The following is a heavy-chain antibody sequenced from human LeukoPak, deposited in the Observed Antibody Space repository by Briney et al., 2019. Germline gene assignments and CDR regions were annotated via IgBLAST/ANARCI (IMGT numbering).Heavy chain of an antibody. D-gene: IGHD2-15*01. CDR1: GFTLDDYA. CDR2: ISGDGGST. J-gene: IGHJ4*02. V-gene: IGHV3-43*02. CDR3: AKDIKDIVVVVAATFDY. Sequence: GGSLRLSCAASGFTLDDYAMHWVRQAPGKGLEWVSLISGDGGSTYYADSVKGRFTISRDNSKNSLYLQMNSLRTEDTALYYCAKDIKDIVVVVAATFDYWGQGTLVTVSS.